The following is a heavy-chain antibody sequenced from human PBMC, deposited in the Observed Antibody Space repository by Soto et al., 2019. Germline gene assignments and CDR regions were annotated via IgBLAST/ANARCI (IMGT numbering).Heavy chain of an antibody. V-gene: IGHV4-59*02. CDR3: ATRPPGGPYRGVFDY. Sequence: SETLSLTCNVSGGSVSGYHWSWIRQPPGKGLEWIGYINNNGNTDYNPSLESRVTISVDTSKNQVSLILTSVTAADTAVYYCATRPPGGPYRGVFDYWSQGTLVTVSS. D-gene: IGHD3-10*01. CDR2: INNNGNT. J-gene: IGHJ4*02. CDR1: GGSVSGYH.